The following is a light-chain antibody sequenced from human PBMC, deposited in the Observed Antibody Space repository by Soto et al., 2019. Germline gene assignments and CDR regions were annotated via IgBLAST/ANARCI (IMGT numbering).Light chain of an antibody. CDR1: SSNIGNNY. V-gene: IGLV1-51*02. Sequence: QSVLTQPPSVSEAPGQKVTISCSGSSSNIGNNYVSWYQQLPGTAPKLLIYENNMRPSGVPDRFSGSKSGTSATLAIPGLQSEEEADYSCAAWDDSLNAVVFGGGTKLTVL. CDR3: AAWDDSLNAVV. CDR2: ENN. J-gene: IGLJ2*01.